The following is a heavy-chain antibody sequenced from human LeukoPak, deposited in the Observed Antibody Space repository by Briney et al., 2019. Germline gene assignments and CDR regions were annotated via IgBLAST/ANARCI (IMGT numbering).Heavy chain of an antibody. CDR2: ISYDGSNE. CDR3: ARSTTVVTAFDY. V-gene: IGHV3-30*04. Sequence: PGGSVRLSCASSVFTFSNYAMHWVRQAPAKGLEWVAVISYDGSNEYYADSVKGRFTISRDNSKNTLYLQMNSLRAEDTAVYYCARSTTVVTAFDYWGQGTLVTVSS. CDR1: VFTFSNYA. J-gene: IGHJ4*02. D-gene: IGHD4-23*01.